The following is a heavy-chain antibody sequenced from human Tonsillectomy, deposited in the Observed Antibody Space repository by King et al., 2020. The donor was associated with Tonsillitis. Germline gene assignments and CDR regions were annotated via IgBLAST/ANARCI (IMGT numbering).Heavy chain of an antibody. J-gene: IGHJ3*02. CDR3: ARHSLSGWGGSAFDI. V-gene: IGHV4-59*01. Sequence: VQLQESGPGLVKPSETLSLTCTVSGGSISSYYWSWIRQPPGKGLEWIGYISYSGSTNYNPSLKSQVTISVDTSKNQFSLKLSSVTAADTAVYYCARHSLSGWGGSAFDIWGQGTMVTVSS. CDR1: GGSISSYY. D-gene: IGHD6-19*01. CDR2: ISYSGST.